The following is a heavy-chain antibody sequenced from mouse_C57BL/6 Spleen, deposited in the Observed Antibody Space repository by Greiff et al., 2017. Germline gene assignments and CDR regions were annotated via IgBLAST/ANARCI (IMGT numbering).Heavy chain of an antibody. CDR3: ARDGIDYFDY. V-gene: IGHV1-26*01. J-gene: IGHJ2*01. CDR1: GYTFTDYY. D-gene: IGHD2-1*01. CDR2: INPNNGGT. Sequence: VQLQQSGPELVKPGASVKISCKASGYTFTDYYMNWVKQSHGKSLEWIGDINPNNGGTSYNQKFKGKATLTVDKSSSTAYMELRSLTSEDSAVYYCARDGIDYFDYWGQGTTLTVSS.